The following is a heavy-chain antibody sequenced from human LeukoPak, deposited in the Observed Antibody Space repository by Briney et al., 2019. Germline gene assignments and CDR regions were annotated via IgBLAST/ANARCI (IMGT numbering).Heavy chain of an antibody. D-gene: IGHD4-17*01. CDR1: EDGFSNHH. V-gene: IGHV1-46*01. CDR3: VTEPPGAYYFDY. CDR2: IYAGGGDT. J-gene: IGHJ4*02. Sequence: ASVKVSCKTSEDGFSNHHVHWVRQAPGQGLEWMGIIYAGGGDTRFARKFQGRVTMTRDTSTTTVYMDLSTLRSEDTAVYFRVTEPPGAYYFDYWGQGTLVTVSS.